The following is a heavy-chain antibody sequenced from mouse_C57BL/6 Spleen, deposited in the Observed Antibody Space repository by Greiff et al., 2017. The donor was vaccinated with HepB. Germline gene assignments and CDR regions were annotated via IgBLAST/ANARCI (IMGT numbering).Heavy chain of an antibody. CDR2: IYPSDSET. J-gene: IGHJ3*01. D-gene: IGHD1-3*01. CDR1: GYTFTSYW. V-gene: IGHV1-61*01. Sequence: QVQLQQPGAELVRPGSSVKLSCKASGYTFTSYWMDRVKQRPGQGLEWIGNIYPSDSETHYNQKFKDKATLTVDKSSSTAYMQLSSLTSEDSAVYYCAKSWDNYGFAYWGQGTLVTVSA. CDR3: AKSWDNYGFAY.